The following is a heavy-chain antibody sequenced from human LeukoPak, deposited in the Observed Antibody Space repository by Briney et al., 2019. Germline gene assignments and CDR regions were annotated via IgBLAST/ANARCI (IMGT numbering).Heavy chain of an antibody. J-gene: IGHJ4*02. CDR3: ARGRFDY. Sequence: ETLSLTCAVYGGSFSGYYWSWIRQPPGKGLEWIGEINHSGSTNYNPSLKSRVIISVDTSKNQFSLKLSSVTAADTAVYYCARGRFDYWGQGTLVTVSS. V-gene: IGHV4-34*01. CDR1: GGSFSGYY. CDR2: INHSGST.